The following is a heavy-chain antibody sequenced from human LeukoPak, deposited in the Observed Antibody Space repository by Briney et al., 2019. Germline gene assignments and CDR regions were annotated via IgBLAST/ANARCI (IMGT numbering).Heavy chain of an antibody. CDR2: INHSGST. D-gene: IGHD3-22*01. V-gene: IGHV4-34*01. CDR3: ASCVSPSTRMYSWFDP. Sequence: SETLSLTCAVYGGSFSGYYWSWIRQPPGKGLERIGEINHSGSTNYNPSLKSRVTISVDTSKNQFSLKLSSVTAADTAVYYCASCVSPSTRMYSWFDPWGQGTLVTVSS. CDR1: GGSFSGYY. J-gene: IGHJ5*02.